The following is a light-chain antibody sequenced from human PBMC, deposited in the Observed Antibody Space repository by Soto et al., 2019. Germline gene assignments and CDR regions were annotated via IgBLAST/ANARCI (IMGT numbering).Light chain of an antibody. CDR3: SSYTTSNTQV. Sequence: QSALTQPASVSGSPGQSITISCTGTSSDVGTYNYVSWYQHRPGKAPKLMIYDVSYRPSGVSNRFSGSKSANTASLTISGRQAEYEADYYCSSYTTSNTQVFGGGTKLTVL. J-gene: IGLJ3*02. V-gene: IGLV2-14*01. CDR1: SSDVGTYNY. CDR2: DVS.